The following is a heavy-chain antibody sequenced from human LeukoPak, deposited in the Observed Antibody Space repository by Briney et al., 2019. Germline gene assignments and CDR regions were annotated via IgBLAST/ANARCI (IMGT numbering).Heavy chain of an antibody. CDR3: ARDRWSYDPQGGFDC. V-gene: IGHV3-7*03. Sequence: GGSLRLSCAASGSTFSIYWMSWVRQAPGKGLEWVANIKRDGSERYYVDSVKGRFTLSRDNAKNSLYLQMNSLRAEDTAVYYCARDRWSYDPQGGFDCWGQGTLVTVSS. J-gene: IGHJ4*02. D-gene: IGHD3-22*01. CDR1: GSTFSIYW. CDR2: IKRDGSER.